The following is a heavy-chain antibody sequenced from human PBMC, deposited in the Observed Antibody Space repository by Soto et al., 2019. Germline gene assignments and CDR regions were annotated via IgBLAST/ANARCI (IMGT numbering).Heavy chain of an antibody. CDR2: INPSGGST. CDR1: GYTFTSYY. Sequence: QVQLVQSGAEVKKPGASVKVSCKASGYTFTSYYMHWVRQAPGQGLEWMGIINPSGGSTSYAQKFQARVTMTRDTSTSTLYMELSSLRSEDPAVYYCARDSSGYYVDDFDYWGQGILVTVSS. V-gene: IGHV1-46*01. D-gene: IGHD3-22*01. CDR3: ARDSSGYYVDDFDY. J-gene: IGHJ4*02.